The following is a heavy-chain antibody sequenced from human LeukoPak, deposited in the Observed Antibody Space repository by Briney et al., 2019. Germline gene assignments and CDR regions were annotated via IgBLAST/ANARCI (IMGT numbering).Heavy chain of an antibody. Sequence: GGSLRLSCAASGFTFSSYAMSWVRQAPGKGPEWVSAISGSGGSTYYADSVKGRFTISRDNSKNTLYLQMNSLRAEDTAVYYCASTGARYYYDSSGYYSFDYWGQGTLVTVSS. CDR3: ASTGARYYYDSSGYYSFDY. CDR1: GFTFSSYA. CDR2: ISGSGGST. J-gene: IGHJ4*02. D-gene: IGHD3-22*01. V-gene: IGHV3-23*01.